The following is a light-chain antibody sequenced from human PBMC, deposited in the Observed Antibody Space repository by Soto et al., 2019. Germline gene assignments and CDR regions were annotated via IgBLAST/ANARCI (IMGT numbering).Light chain of an antibody. V-gene: IGKV3-20*01. CDR1: QSISSSY. Sequence: EIVLTQSPGTLSLSPGKRATLSCRASQSISSSYLAWYQQRPGQAPRLLIYGASSRSTGIPDRFSGSGSGTEFTLTVSSLEPEDFAVYYCQQYGSSSWTVGQATKVDSK. CDR3: QQYGSSSWT. CDR2: GAS. J-gene: IGKJ1*01.